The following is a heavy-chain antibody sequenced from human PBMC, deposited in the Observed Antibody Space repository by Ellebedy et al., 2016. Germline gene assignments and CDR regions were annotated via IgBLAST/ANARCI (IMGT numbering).Heavy chain of an antibody. CDR2: IYYTGIT. D-gene: IGHD4/OR15-4a*01. CDR1: DDSVTSYY. V-gene: IGHV4-59*02. CDR3: ARTARVPEM. Sequence: SETLSLTCNITDDSVTSYYWSWIRQPPGKGLDYVGYIYYTGITKYNPSLVGRVIISLDTPKKQPTLKLTSVTAADTAVYFCARTARVPEMWGQGAMVTVSS. J-gene: IGHJ3*02.